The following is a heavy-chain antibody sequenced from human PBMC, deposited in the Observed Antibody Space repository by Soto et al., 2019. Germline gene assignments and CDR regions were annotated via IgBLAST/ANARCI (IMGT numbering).Heavy chain of an antibody. CDR2: IYYSGST. D-gene: IGHD6-6*01. J-gene: IGHJ5*02. CDR1: GGSISSGGYY. CDR3: ARTYNSSLANWFDP. Sequence: SETLSLTCTVSGGSISSGGYYWSWIRQHPGKGLEWIGYIYYSGSTYYNPSLKSRVTISVDTSKNQFSLKLSSVTAADTAVYYCARTYNSSLANWFDPWGQGTLVTVSS. V-gene: IGHV4-31*03.